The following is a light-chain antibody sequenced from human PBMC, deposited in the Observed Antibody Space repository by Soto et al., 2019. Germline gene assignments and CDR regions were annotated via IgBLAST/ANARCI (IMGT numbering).Light chain of an antibody. CDR1: QSVTTQ. J-gene: IGKJ1*01. CDR3: QQYGGSTRT. V-gene: IGKV3-20*01. CDR2: GAS. Sequence: ETVLTQSPGTLSLSPGETATLSCRASQSVTTQLAWYQQKRGRAPRLIIHGASRRATGIPDRISGSGSGTDFTLTISRVEPEDVAVYYCQQYGGSTRTFGQGTKVDIK.